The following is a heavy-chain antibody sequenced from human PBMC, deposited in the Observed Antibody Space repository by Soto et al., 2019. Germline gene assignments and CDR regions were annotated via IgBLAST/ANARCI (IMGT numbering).Heavy chain of an antibody. CDR1: GGSITSYN. V-gene: IGHV4-59*01. J-gene: IGHJ5*02. CDR2: VYNSGST. Sequence: SETLSLTCTVSGGSITSYNWNWLRQPPGKALEWIGYVYNSGSTNYSPSLKSRVTISVDTSKNQFSLKVNSVTAADTAVYYCARRAVVAVTGSLDNWLDPWGQGILVTVSS. CDR3: ARRAVVAVTGSLDNWLDP. D-gene: IGHD2-21*01.